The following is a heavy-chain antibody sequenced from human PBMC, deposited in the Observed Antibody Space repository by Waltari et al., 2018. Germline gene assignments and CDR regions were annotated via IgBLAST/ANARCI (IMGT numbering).Heavy chain of an antibody. J-gene: IGHJ4*02. CDR2: ISTATGNP. Sequence: QVQLVQSESELKKPGASVKIACKASGSTFTNFAIDCRRQAPGQDLEGMGWISTATGNPTYARDFTGRFDFSLDTSVSTAYLQISSLKTEDTAVYFCARDRVVGATDWGYWGQGTLVTVSS. V-gene: IGHV7-4-1*02. D-gene: IGHD1-26*01. CDR3: ARDRVVGATDWGY. CDR1: GSTFTNFA.